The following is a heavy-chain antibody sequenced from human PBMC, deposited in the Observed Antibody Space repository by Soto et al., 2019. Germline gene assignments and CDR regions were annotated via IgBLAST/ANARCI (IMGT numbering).Heavy chain of an antibody. Sequence: EVQLVESGGGLVQPGGSLRLSCVASGLTFSSYWMSWVRQAPGKGLEWVATIKQDGSEKYYVDSVKGRFTISRDNAKNSLFLQMNSLRAEDTALYYCARRFSSGWYGEFDPWGQGTLVTVSS. V-gene: IGHV3-7*01. D-gene: IGHD6-19*01. J-gene: IGHJ5*02. CDR1: GLTFSSYW. CDR3: ARRFSSGWYGEFDP. CDR2: IKQDGSEK.